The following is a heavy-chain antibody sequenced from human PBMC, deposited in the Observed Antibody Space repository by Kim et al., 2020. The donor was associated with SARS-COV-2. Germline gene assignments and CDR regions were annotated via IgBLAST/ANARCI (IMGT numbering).Heavy chain of an antibody. CDR3: ARDLAVVGAANNWFDP. V-gene: IGHV3-30*07. D-gene: IGHD1-26*01. J-gene: IGHJ5*02. Sequence: SVKGRFTISRDKSKNTLYLQMNSLRAEDTAVYYCARDLAVVGAANNWFDPWGQGTLVTVSS.